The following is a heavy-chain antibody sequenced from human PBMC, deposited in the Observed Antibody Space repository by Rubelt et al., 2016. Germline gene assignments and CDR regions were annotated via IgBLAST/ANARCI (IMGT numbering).Heavy chain of an antibody. CDR1: GGSISSSSYY. CDR2: IYYSGST. Sequence: QLQLQESGPGLVKPSETLSLTCTVSGGSISSSSYYWGWIRQPPGKGLEWIGTIYYSGSTYYNPSLKSRVAVSVATSKNQFSLRLISVTAADTAVYYCAILQMATLTAAGDYWGPGTLVTVSS. V-gene: IGHV4-39*01. J-gene: IGHJ4*02. CDR3: AILQMATLTAAGDY. D-gene: IGHD5-24*01.